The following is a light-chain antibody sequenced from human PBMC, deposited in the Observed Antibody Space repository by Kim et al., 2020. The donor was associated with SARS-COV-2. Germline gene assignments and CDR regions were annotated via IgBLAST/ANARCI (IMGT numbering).Light chain of an antibody. CDR2: RNN. Sequence: GQRATCSFPESDSNIGSNDVYWYHQPPGPAPQLLIYRNNQRPSGVPDRFSGSKSGTSASLAISGLRSEDEADYYCAAWDDSLSGVVFGGGTQLTVL. V-gene: IGLV1-47*01. J-gene: IGLJ2*01. CDR1: DSNIGSND. CDR3: AAWDDSLSGVV.